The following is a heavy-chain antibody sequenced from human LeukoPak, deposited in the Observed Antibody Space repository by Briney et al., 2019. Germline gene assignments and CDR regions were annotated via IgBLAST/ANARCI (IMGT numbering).Heavy chain of an antibody. CDR1: GYTLTELS. J-gene: IGHJ6*04. V-gene: IGHV1-24*01. D-gene: IGHD2-2*01. Sequence: ASVKVSCKVSGYTLTELSMHWVRQAPGKGLEWMGGFDPEDGETIYAQKLQGRVTMTEDTSTDTAYMELSSLRSEDTAVYYCATSLVVVPAATGGEYYYYGMDVWGKGTTVTVSS. CDR2: FDPEDGET. CDR3: ATSLVVVPAATGGEYYYYGMDV.